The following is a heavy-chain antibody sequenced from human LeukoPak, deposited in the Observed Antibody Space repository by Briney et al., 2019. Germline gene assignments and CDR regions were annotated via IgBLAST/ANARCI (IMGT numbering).Heavy chain of an antibody. CDR2: IYYSRST. Sequence: SETLSLTCTVSGGSIRSYYWSWIRQPPGKGLEWIGYIYYSRSTNYNPSLKSRVTISVNTSKNQFSLKLSSVTAADTAVYYCARDSGYYYGHDYWGQGTLVTVSS. V-gene: IGHV4-59*01. CDR1: GGSIRSYY. CDR3: ARDSGYYYGHDY. D-gene: IGHD3-22*01. J-gene: IGHJ4*02.